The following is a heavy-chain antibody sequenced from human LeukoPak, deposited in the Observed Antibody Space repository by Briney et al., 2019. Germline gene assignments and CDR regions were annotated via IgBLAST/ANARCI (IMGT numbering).Heavy chain of an antibody. D-gene: IGHD3-22*01. CDR2: ISGSGGST. CDR3: ARDSPSYYYDSSGPRGGAFDI. CDR1: GFTFSSYA. Sequence: GGSLRLSCAASGFTFSSYAMSWVRQAPGKGLEWVSAISGSGGSTYYEDSVKGRFTISRDNSKNTLYLQMNSLRAEDTAVYYCARDSPSYYYDSSGPRGGAFDIWGQGTMVTVSS. V-gene: IGHV3-23*01. J-gene: IGHJ3*02.